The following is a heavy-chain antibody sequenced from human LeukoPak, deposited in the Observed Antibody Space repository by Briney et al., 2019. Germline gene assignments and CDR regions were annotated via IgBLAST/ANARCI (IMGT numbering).Heavy chain of an antibody. Sequence: PSETLSLTCAVCGGSFSGYYWSWIRQPPGKGLEWIGEINHSGSTNYNPSLKSRVTISVDTSKNQFSLKLSSVTAADTAVYYCASVVWPWGQGTLVTVSS. V-gene: IGHV4-34*01. CDR1: GGSFSGYY. D-gene: IGHD2-15*01. J-gene: IGHJ4*02. CDR3: ASVVWP. CDR2: INHSGST.